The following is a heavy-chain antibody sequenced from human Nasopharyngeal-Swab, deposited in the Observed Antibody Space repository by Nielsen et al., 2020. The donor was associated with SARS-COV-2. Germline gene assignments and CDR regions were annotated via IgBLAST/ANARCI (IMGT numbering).Heavy chain of an antibody. CDR3: AREEIDTYYFDY. CDR2: IYHSGST. Sequence: QTLSLTCAVSGGSISSGGYSWSWIRQPPGKGLEWIGYIYHSGSTYYNPSLKSRVTISVDRSKNQFSLKLSSVTAADTAVYYCAREEIDTYYFDYWGQGTLVTVSS. CDR1: GGSISSGGYS. J-gene: IGHJ4*02. D-gene: IGHD3-16*01. V-gene: IGHV4-30-2*01.